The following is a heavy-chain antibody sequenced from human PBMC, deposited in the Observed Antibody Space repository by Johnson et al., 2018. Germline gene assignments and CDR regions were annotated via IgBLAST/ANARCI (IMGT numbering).Heavy chain of an antibody. J-gene: IGHJ6*02. CDR1: GGTISSSTYY. CDR2: IYYSGST. V-gene: IGHV4-39*01. CDR3: ARQGAGSSSWLLYYALDG. Sequence: QVQLQESGPGLVKPSETLSLTCSVSGGTISSSTYYWAWIRQPPGKGLEWIGSIYYSGSTEYNTSLKSRVTILVDTSKSQISLGLTSVTAADSAVCYCARQGAGSSSWLLYYALDGLGQGTTVTVSS. D-gene: IGHD6-13*01.